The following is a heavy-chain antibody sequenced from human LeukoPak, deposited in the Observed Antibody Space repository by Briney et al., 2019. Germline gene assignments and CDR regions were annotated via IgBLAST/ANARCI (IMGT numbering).Heavy chain of an antibody. CDR2: IIPIFGTA. V-gene: IGHV1-69*05. D-gene: IGHD5-18*01. Sequence: SVKVSCKASGGTFSSYAISWVRQAPGQGLEWMGGIIPIFGTANYAQKFQGRVTITTDESTSTAYMELSSLRSEDTAVYYCARVGLDTAMVAGYWFDPWGQGTLVTVSS. CDR3: ARVGLDTAMVAGYWFDP. J-gene: IGHJ5*02. CDR1: GGTFSSYA.